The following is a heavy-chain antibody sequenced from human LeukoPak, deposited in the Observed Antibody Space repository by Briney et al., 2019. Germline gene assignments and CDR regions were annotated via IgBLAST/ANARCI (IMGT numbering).Heavy chain of an antibody. CDR1: GFPFSGYA. V-gene: IGHV3-23*01. Sequence: GGSLRLSCAASGFPFSGYALNWVRQAPGKGLEWVSAISGSGGTIFYADSVKGRFTISRDHSKNTLYLQMNSLRVEDTAIYYCAKVLGSRIAVSDPFDYWGQGTLVTVSS. J-gene: IGHJ4*02. CDR2: ISGSGGTI. D-gene: IGHD2-21*01. CDR3: AKVLGSRIAVSDPFDY.